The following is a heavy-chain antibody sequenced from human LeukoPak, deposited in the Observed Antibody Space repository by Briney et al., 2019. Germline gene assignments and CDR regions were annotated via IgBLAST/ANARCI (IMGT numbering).Heavy chain of an antibody. CDR2: MNPNSGNT. Sequence: ASVKVSCKASGYTFTSYDINWVRQATGQRLEWMGWMNPNSGNTGYAQKFQGRVTMTRNTSISTAYMELSSLRSEDTAVYYCARRAERNYDFWSGYSQRDNWFDPWGQGTLVTVSS. J-gene: IGHJ5*02. CDR1: GYTFTSYD. V-gene: IGHV1-8*01. CDR3: ARRAERNYDFWSGYSQRDNWFDP. D-gene: IGHD3-3*01.